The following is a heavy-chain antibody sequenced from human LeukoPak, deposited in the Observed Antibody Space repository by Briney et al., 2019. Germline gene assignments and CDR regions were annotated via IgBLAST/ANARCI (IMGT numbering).Heavy chain of an antibody. CDR2: ISSSSSYI. CDR1: GFTFSSYS. D-gene: IGHD2-15*01. CDR3: ARLYCSGGSCYTYYYYYGMDV. V-gene: IGHV3-21*01. J-gene: IGHJ6*02. Sequence: GGSLRLSCAASGFTFSSYSMNWVRQAPGKGLEWVSSISSSSSYIYYADSVKGRFTISRDNAKNSLYLQMNSLRAEDTAVYYCARLYCSGGSCYTYYYYYGMDVWGRGNTVTVSS.